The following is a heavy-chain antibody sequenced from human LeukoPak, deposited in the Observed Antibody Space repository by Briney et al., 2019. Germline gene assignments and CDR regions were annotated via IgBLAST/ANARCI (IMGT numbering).Heavy chain of an antibody. D-gene: IGHD3-10*01. CDR3: ALVRGVISLDAFDI. Sequence: ASVKVSCKASGGTFSSYAISWVRQAPGQGLEWMGGIIPIFGTANYAQKFQGGVTITTDESTSTAYMELSSLRSEDTAVYYCALVRGVISLDAFDIWGQGTMVTVSS. CDR2: IIPIFGTA. CDR1: GGTFSSYA. V-gene: IGHV1-69*05. J-gene: IGHJ3*02.